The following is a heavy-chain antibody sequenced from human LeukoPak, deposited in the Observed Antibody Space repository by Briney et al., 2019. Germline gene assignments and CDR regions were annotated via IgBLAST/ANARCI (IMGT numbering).Heavy chain of an antibody. J-gene: IGHJ4*02. Sequence: GASVKVSSKPSLYTFTSYDINWVRQAPGQGLEWMGWMNPNSGNTAYAQKFQGRGTITRNPPQSTAYIELGRLRSEDPAVYYCARGRRGSGDYWGQGTLVTVSS. V-gene: IGHV1-8*03. CDR3: ARGRRGSGDY. CDR2: MNPNSGNT. D-gene: IGHD2-15*01. CDR1: LYTFTSYD.